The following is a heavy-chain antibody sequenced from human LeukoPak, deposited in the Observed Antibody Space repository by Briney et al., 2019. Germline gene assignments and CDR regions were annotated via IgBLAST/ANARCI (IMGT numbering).Heavy chain of an antibody. J-gene: IGHJ4*02. CDR2: ISSSSSYI. CDR3: AKVSDIDYYGITPDY. V-gene: IGHV3-21*04. D-gene: IGHD1-14*01. Sequence: GGSLRLSCAGSGFTFNTYNMNWVRQAPGKGLEWVSSISSSSSYIYYADSVKGRFTISRDNAKNSLYLQMNSLRAEDTAVYYCAKVSDIDYYGITPDYWGQGTLVTVSS. CDR1: GFTFNTYN.